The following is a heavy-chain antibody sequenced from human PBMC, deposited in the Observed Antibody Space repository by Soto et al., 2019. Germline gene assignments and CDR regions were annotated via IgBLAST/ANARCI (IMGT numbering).Heavy chain of an antibody. CDR1: GFSLTTTGVG. Sequence: QITLKESGPALVKPTQTLTLTCTFSGFSLTTTGVGVGWFRQPPGKALEWLGMIYWDDDKFYSPSLKTRLTIPKDSSKTQAVLTVSNMDPVETGTYHCAHWLSAEALWGGFDYWGQGTLVTVSS. CDR3: AHWLSAEALWGGFDY. D-gene: IGHD2-21*01. J-gene: IGHJ4*02. V-gene: IGHV2-5*02. CDR2: IYWDDDK.